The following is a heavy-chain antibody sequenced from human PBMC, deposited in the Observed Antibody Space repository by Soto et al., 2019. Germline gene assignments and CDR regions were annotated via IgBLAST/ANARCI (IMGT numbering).Heavy chain of an antibody. CDR1: GGTFSSYA. J-gene: IGHJ2*01. CDR2: TIPIFGTA. D-gene: IGHD6-13*01. V-gene: IGHV1-69*01. Sequence: QVQLVQSGAEVKKPGSSVKVSCKASGGTFSSYAISWVRQAPGQGLEWMGGTIPIFGTANYAQKFQGRVTITADESTSTAYMELSSLRSEDTAVYYCASKLSVAAADNWYFDLWGRGTLVTVSS. CDR3: ASKLSVAAADNWYFDL.